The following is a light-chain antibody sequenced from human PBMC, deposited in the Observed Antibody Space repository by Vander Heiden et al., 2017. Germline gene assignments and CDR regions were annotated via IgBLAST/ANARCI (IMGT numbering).Light chain of an antibody. CDR3: QQSYSTPGT. CDR1: QSISSY. Sequence: DIQMTQSPSSLSASVGDRVTITCRASQSISSYLNWYQHKPGKATKLLIYAASSLQSGGPSMFSGSGSGTDFTLTIISLQPEDFATYYCQQSYSTPGTFGQGTRLGIK. V-gene: IGKV1-39*01. CDR2: AAS. J-gene: IGKJ5*01.